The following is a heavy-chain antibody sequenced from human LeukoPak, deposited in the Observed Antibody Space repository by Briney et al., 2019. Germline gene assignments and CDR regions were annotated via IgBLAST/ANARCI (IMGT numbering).Heavy chain of an antibody. CDR1: GYTFTNYG. D-gene: IGHD4-17*01. J-gene: IGHJ4*02. V-gene: IGHV1-18*01. CDR2: INPNNGNT. Sequence: GASVKVSCKASGYTFTNYGISWVRQAPGQGLEWMGRINPNNGNTNYAQKLQGRVTMTTDTSTSTAYMELRSLRSDDTAVYYCARDEDYGISVNVDYWGQGTLVTVSS. CDR3: ARDEDYGISVNVDY.